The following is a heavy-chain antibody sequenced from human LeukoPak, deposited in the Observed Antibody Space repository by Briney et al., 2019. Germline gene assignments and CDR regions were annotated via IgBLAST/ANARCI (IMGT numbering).Heavy chain of an antibody. CDR2: IIPIFGTA. CDR1: GGTFSSYA. V-gene: IGHV1-69*06. J-gene: IGHJ4*02. Sequence: GSSVKVSCKASGGTFSSYAISWVRQAPGQGLEWMGGIIPIFGTANYAQKFQGRVTITADKSTSTAYMELRSLRSDDTAVYYCARNLGRCSGGSCYFDYWGQGTLVTVSS. D-gene: IGHD2-15*01. CDR3: ARNLGRCSGGSCYFDY.